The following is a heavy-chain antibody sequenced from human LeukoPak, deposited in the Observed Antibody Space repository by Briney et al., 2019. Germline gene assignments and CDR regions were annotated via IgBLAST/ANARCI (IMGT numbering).Heavy chain of an antibody. D-gene: IGHD1-1*01. V-gene: IGHV4-34*01. CDR3: ARGNSLAAYDY. Sequence: SETLSLTCAVYGGSFSGYYWSWIRQPPGKGLEWIGEINHSGSTNYNPSLKSRVTISVDTSKNQFSLKLSSVTAADTAVCYCARGNSLAAYDYWGQGTLVTVSS. CDR2: INHSGST. J-gene: IGHJ4*02. CDR1: GGSFSGYY.